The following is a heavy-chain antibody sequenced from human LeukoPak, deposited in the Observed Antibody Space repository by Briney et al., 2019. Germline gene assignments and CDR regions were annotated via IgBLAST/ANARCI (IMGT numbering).Heavy chain of an antibody. Sequence: PGGSLRLSCATSGFSFSSYAMSWVRQAPGKGLEWVSAIISSGSSTYYADSVKGRFTISRDNSKNTLYLQMNSLGAEDTAVYYCAKGVGTKPFDYWGQGTLVTVSS. J-gene: IGHJ4*02. CDR2: IISSGSST. V-gene: IGHV3-23*01. D-gene: IGHD1-26*01. CDR3: AKGVGTKPFDY. CDR1: GFSFSSYA.